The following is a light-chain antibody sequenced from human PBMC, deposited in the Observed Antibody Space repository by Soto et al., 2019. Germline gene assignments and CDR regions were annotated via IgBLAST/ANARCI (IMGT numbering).Light chain of an antibody. CDR1: QTISSW. Sequence: DIQMTQSPSPLSGSVGDRVTITCRASQTISSWLAWYQQKPGKAPKLLIYKASTLKSGVPSRFSGSGSGTECTLTISSLQPGDVATYYCQHYNTYPWTLGQGTKVDIK. CDR2: KAS. V-gene: IGKV1-5*03. CDR3: QHYNTYPWT. J-gene: IGKJ1*01.